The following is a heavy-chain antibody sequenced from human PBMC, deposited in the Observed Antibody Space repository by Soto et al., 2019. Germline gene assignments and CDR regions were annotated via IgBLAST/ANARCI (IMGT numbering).Heavy chain of an antibody. CDR3: IKYGAD. Sequence: EVHLVESGGGLVQPGGSLRLSCAASGFTFSTYYMHWVRQAPGKGLEWVSRINIDGSFITYTESVKGRFTIFRDNAKNPLYLQMNSLRAEDTAVYYCIKYGADWGQGTLVTVSS. CDR1: GFTFSTYY. V-gene: IGHV3-74*03. J-gene: IGHJ4*02. D-gene: IGHD1-26*01. CDR2: INIDGSFI.